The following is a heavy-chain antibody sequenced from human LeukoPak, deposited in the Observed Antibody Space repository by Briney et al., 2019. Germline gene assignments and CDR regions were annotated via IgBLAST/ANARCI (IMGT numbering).Heavy chain of an antibody. V-gene: IGHV3-15*07. J-gene: IGHJ5*02. CDR1: GFTFSSYA. CDR3: TTAITMIVVDHFQFDP. CDR2: IKSKTDGGTT. Sequence: GRSLRLSCAASGFTFSSYAMHWVRQAPGKGLEWVGRIKSKTDGGTTDYAAPVKGRFTISRDDSKNTLYLQMNSLKTEDTAVYYCTTAITMIVVDHFQFDPWGQGTLVTVSS. D-gene: IGHD3-22*01.